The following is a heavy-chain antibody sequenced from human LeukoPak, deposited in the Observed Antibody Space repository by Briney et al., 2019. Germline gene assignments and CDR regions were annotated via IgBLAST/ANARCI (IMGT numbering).Heavy chain of an antibody. CDR1: GFTFSSAW. J-gene: IGHJ4*02. D-gene: IGHD2-15*01. CDR3: ARGGRVTRFDY. Sequence: GGSLRLSCAASGFTFSSAWMNWVRQAPGKGLEWVGRIKSETDGGTTDYAAPVKGTFTISRDDSENTLYLQMNSLKTEDTAVYYCARGGRVTRFDYWGQGTLVTVSS. V-gene: IGHV3-15*07. CDR2: IKSETDGGTT.